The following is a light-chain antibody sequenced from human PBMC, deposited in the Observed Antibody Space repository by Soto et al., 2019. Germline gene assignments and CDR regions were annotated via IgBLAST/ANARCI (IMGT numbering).Light chain of an antibody. J-gene: IGKJ4*01. CDR1: QTINTY. CDR2: DAS. CDR3: QQSYTTPLT. V-gene: IGKV1-39*01. Sequence: DIQMTQSPSSLSASVGDRVTITCRARQTINTYLNWYQQTPGTAPKLLIYDASSLQSGVPSRFRGSGSGTDFTLTITSLQPEDFATYYCQQSYTTPLTVGGGTKVDIK.